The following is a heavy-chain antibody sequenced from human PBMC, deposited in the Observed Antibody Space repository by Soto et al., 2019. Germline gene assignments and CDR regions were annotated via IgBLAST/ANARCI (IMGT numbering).Heavy chain of an antibody. D-gene: IGHD3-10*01. CDR3: ARAPTYYFGSGSYLDY. CDR1: GFTFISYS. V-gene: IGHV3-21*01. J-gene: IGHJ4*02. Sequence: EVQLVESGGGLVKPGGSLRLSCAASGFTFISYSMNWVRQAPGKGLEWVSSITSRSSYIYYADSVKGRFTISRDNAKNSLVLQMNSLRAEDTAVYYCARAPTYYFGSGSYLDYWGQGTLVTVSP. CDR2: ITSRSSYI.